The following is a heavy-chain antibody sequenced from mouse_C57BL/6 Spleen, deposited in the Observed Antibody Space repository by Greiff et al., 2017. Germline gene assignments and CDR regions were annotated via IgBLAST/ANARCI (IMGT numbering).Heavy chain of an antibody. CDR3: GRSLISYDGGGEYFDV. J-gene: IGHJ1*03. CDR1: GYTFTSYW. CDR2: IDPSDSET. D-gene: IGHD2-3*01. Sequence: QVQLKQPGAELVRPGSSVKLSCKASGYTFTSYWMHWVKQRPIQGLEWIGNIDPSDSETHYNQKFKDKATLTVDKSSSTAYMQLSSLTSEDSAVYYCGRSLISYDGGGEYFDVWGTGTTVTVSS. V-gene: IGHV1-52*01.